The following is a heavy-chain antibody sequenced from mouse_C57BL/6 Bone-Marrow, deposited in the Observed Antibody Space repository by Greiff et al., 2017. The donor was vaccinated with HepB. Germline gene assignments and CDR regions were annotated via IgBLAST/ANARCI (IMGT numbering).Heavy chain of an antibody. V-gene: IGHV1-55*01. Sequence: QVQLKQPGAELVKPGASVKLSCKASGYTFTSYWITWVKQRPGQGLEWIGDINPGSGSTNYNEKFKSKATLTVDTSSSTAYMQLSSLTSEDSAVYYWATDYYGSSYGGYAMDDWGQGTSVTVSS. CDR1: GYTFTSYW. J-gene: IGHJ4*01. CDR3: ATDYYGSSYGGYAMDD. D-gene: IGHD1-1*01. CDR2: INPGSGST.